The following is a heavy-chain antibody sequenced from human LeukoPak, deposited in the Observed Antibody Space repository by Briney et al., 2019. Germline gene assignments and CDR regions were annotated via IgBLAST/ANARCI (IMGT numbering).Heavy chain of an antibody. CDR1: GGTFSSYA. D-gene: IGHD3-22*01. CDR2: INPYSGGT. V-gene: IGHV1-2*06. CDR3: ARDAGYYDSSGYHYFDY. J-gene: IGHJ4*02. Sequence: ASVKVSCKASGGTFSSYAISWVRQAPGQGLEWMGRINPYSGGTNYAQKFQGRVTMTRDTSISTAYMELSRLRSDDTAVYYCARDAGYYDSSGYHYFDYWGQGTLVTVSS.